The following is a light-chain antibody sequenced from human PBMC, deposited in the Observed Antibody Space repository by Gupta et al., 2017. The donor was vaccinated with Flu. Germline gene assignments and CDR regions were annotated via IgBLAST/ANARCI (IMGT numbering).Light chain of an antibody. CDR2: KAS. J-gene: IGKJ2*01. Sequence: TLSASVGDRVIITCRASESISDKLAWYQQKSGKAPKLLIYKASTLDTGVPSRFTGSGSGTEFTLTISGLQPDDFTTYYCQHYNSYPYTFGQGTKLEIK. CDR1: ESISDK. CDR3: QHYNSYPYT. V-gene: IGKV1-5*03.